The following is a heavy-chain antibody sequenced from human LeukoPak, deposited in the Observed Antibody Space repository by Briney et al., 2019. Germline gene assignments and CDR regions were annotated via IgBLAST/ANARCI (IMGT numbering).Heavy chain of an antibody. V-gene: IGHV1-2*02. CDR3: ARETYYSSGNVYNRIDY. CDR2: INPNSGGT. CDR1: GYTFTGSY. D-gene: IGHD3-10*01. J-gene: IGHJ4*02. Sequence: ASVKVSCKASGYTFTGSYMHWVRQAPGQGLEWMGWINPNSGGTNYAQKFQGRVTMTRDTSISTAYMELSRLTSDDTAVYFCARETYYSSGNVYNRIDYWGQGTLVTVSS.